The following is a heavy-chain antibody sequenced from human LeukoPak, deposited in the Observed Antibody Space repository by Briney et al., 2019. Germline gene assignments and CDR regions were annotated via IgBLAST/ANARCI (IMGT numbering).Heavy chain of an antibody. Sequence: GGALRLSCAASGVTVSSNYMNWVRQAPGEGLEWVSVIYSGGNTYYADSVTGRFTILRDNSKNTLYLQMDSLRAEDTAVYYCARDLRGSGDWGQGTLVTVSS. CDR1: GVTVSSNY. CDR2: IYSGGNT. V-gene: IGHV3-53*01. D-gene: IGHD3-10*01. CDR3: ARDLRGSGD. J-gene: IGHJ4*02.